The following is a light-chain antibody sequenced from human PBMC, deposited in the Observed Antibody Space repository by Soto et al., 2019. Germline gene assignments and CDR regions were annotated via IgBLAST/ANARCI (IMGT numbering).Light chain of an antibody. Sequence: QSALTQPPSASGSPGQSLTISWTGTSSDVGGYNFVSWYQQHPGKAPKLMISDVNRRPSGVPDRFSGSKSGNTASLTVSGLQAEDEADYYCSSYAGSNNWVFGGGTKVTVL. CDR3: SSYAGSNNWV. V-gene: IGLV2-8*01. CDR1: SSDVGGYNF. J-gene: IGLJ3*02. CDR2: DVN.